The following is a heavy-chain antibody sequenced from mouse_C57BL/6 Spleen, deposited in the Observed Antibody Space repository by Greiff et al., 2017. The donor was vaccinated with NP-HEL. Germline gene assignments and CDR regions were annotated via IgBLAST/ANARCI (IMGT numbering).Heavy chain of an antibody. V-gene: IGHV5-15*01. CDR3: ARLSDYDAMDY. CDR2: ISNLAYSI. Sequence: EVQRVESGGGLVQPGGSLKLSCAASGFTFSDYGMAWVRQAPRKGPEWVAFISNLAYSIYYADTVTGRFTISRENAKNTLYLEMSSLRSEDTAMYYCARLSDYDAMDYWGQGTSVTVSS. CDR1: GFTFSDYG. J-gene: IGHJ4*01.